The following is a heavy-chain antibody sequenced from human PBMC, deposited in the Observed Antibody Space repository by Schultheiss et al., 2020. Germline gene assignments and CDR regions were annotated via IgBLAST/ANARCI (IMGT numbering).Heavy chain of an antibody. CDR2: IYPDDSDT. V-gene: IGHV5-51*01. CDR1: GYSFTSYW. Sequence: KVSCKGSGYSFTSYWIGWVRQMPGKGLEWMGIIYPDDSDTRYSPSFQGQVTISADKSISTAYLQWSSLKASDTAMYYCARATTRGAYYFDSSGYYSWGQGTLVTVSS. D-gene: IGHD3-22*01. CDR3: ARATTRGAYYFDSSGYYS. J-gene: IGHJ4*02.